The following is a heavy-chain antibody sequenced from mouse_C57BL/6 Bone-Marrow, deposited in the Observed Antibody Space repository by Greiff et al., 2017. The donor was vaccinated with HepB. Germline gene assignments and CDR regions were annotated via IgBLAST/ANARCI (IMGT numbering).Heavy chain of an antibody. CDR1: GYTFTSYG. CDR2: IYPRSGNT. V-gene: IGHV1-81*01. J-gene: IGHJ1*03. Sequence: VKLMESGAELARPGASVKLSCKASGYTFTSYGISWVKQRTGQGLEWIGEIYPRSGNTYYNEKFKGKATLTADKSSSTAYMELRSLTSEDSAVYFCARDGNYDGWYFDVWGTGTTVTVSS. CDR3: ARDGNYDGWYFDV. D-gene: IGHD2-1*01.